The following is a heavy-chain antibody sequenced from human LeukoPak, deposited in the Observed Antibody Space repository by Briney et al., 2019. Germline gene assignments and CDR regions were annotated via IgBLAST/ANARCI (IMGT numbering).Heavy chain of an antibody. J-gene: IGHJ4*02. D-gene: IGHD2-2*01. CDR2: ISTSGSPI. CDR1: GFTFSSYE. Sequence: GGSLRLPCVASGFTFSSYEMNWVRQAPGKGLEWVSYISTSGSPIYYADSVKGRFTISRDNAKNSLYLQMNSLRAEDTAVYYCARKYCSSTSCLFDYWGQGTLVTVSS. CDR3: ARKYCSSTSCLFDY. V-gene: IGHV3-48*03.